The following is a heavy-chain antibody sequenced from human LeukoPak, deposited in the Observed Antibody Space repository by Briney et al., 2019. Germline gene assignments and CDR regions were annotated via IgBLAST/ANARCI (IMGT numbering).Heavy chain of an antibody. CDR3: ARDRSIAARPGWLDP. CDR1: GGSFSGYY. D-gene: IGHD6-6*01. J-gene: IGHJ5*02. Sequence: SETLSLTCAVYGGSFSGYYWSWIRQPPGKGLEWIGEINHSGSTNYNPSLKSRVTISVDTSKNQFSLKLSSVTAADTAVYYCARDRSIAARPGWLDPWGQGTLVTVSS. CDR2: INHSGST. V-gene: IGHV4-34*01.